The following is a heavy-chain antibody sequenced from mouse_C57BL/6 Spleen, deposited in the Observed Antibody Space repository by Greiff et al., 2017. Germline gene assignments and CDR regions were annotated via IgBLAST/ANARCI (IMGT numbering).Heavy chain of an antibody. D-gene: IGHD2-4*01. CDR2: INPSNGGT. CDR3: ARGGGYYDYDTGFDY. J-gene: IGHJ2*01. CDR1: GYTFTSYW. V-gene: IGHV1-53*01. Sequence: VQLQQPGTELVKPGASVKLSCKASGYTFTSYWMHWVKQRPGQGLEWIGNINPSNGGTNYNEKFKSKATLTVDKSSSTAYMQLSSLTSEDSAVYYCARGGGYYDYDTGFDYWGQGTTLTVSS.